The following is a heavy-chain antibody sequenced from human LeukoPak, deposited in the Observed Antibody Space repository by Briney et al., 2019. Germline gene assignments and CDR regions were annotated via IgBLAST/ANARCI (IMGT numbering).Heavy chain of an antibody. V-gene: IGHV1-46*01. Sequence: ASVKVSCKASGYTFTNFYIHWVRQAPGQGLEWMGIIRPRGGATNYAQSFRGRINLARDTSTSTVYMDLSSLTLEETAIYYCAREQPDSGGFEMWGQGTLVTVSS. CDR3: AREQPDSGGFEM. D-gene: IGHD2-15*01. J-gene: IGHJ4*02. CDR1: GYTFTNFY. CDR2: IRPRGGAT.